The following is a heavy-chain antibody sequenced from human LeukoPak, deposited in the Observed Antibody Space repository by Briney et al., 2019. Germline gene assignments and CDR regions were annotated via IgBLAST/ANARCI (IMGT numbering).Heavy chain of an antibody. CDR2: ISYDGSNK. CDR3: ARDSYGLDY. CDR1: GFTFSSYA. Sequence: GRSLRLSCEASGFTFSSYAMHWVRQAPGKGLEWVAVISYDGSNKYYADSVKGRFTISRDNSKNTLYLQMNSLRAEDTAVYYCARDSYGLDYWGQGTLVTVSS. J-gene: IGHJ4*02. D-gene: IGHD5-18*01. V-gene: IGHV3-30-3*01.